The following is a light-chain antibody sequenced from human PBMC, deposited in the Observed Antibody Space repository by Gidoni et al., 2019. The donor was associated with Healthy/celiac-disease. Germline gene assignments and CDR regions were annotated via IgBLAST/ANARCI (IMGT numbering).Light chain of an antibody. J-gene: IGKJ5*01. CDR2: DAS. CDR3: QQRSNWLT. CDR1: QSVSSY. V-gene: IGKV3-11*01. Sequence: EIVLTQSPATLSLSPGERATRSCRASQSVSSYLAWYQQKPGQAPRLLIYDASKRATRIPARFSGSGSGTDFPLTISSLEPEDFAVYYCQQRSNWLTFGQGTRLEIK.